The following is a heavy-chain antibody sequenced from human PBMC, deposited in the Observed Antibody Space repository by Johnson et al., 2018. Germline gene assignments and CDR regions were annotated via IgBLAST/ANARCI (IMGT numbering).Heavy chain of an antibody. CDR2: ISESGGGT. D-gene: IGHD1-26*01. CDR3: AKREWSGSDFDY. J-gene: IGHJ4*02. V-gene: IGHV3-23*04. CDR1: GFTFSNYA. Sequence: VQLVESGGGLVQPGGSLRLSCAASGFTFSNYAMTWVRQAPGKGLECVTQISESGGGTNYVDSVKGRFTISRDNSKNTLYLQMNSLRAEDTAVYYCAKREWSGSDFDYWGQGTLVTVSS.